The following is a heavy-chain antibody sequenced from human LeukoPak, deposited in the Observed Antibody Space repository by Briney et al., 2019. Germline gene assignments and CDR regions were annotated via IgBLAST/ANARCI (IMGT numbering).Heavy chain of an antibody. CDR1: GFTFSSYA. Sequence: GGSLRLSCAASGFTFSSYAMSWVRQAPAKGLEWVSAISGSGGSTYYADSVKGRFTISRDNSKNTLYLQMNSLRAEDTAVYYCAKDLIQTIVGATLDDYWGQGTLVTVSS. V-gene: IGHV3-23*01. CDR3: AKDLIQTIVGATLDDY. CDR2: ISGSGGST. D-gene: IGHD1-26*01. J-gene: IGHJ4*02.